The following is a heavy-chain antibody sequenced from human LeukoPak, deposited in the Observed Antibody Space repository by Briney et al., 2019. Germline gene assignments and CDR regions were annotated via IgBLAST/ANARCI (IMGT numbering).Heavy chain of an antibody. J-gene: IGHJ4*02. CDR2: MWYDGSNK. CDR3: ARDLGEQ. D-gene: IGHD1/OR15-1a*01. CDR1: GFTFSSYG. V-gene: IGHV3-33*01. Sequence: PGRSLRLSCAASGFTFSSYGMHWVRQAPGKGLEWVAVMWYDGSNKYYADSVKGRFTISRDNSKNTLYLQMNSLRAEDTAVYYCARDLGEQWGQGTLVTVSS.